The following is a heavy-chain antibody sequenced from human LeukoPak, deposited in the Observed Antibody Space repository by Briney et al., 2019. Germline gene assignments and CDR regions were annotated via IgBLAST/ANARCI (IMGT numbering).Heavy chain of an antibody. V-gene: IGHV4-4*07. CDR3: ARLITGTTTAFDI. CDR1: GGSISGYY. J-gene: IGHJ3*02. Sequence: SETLSLTRTVSGGSISGYYWSWIRQPAGKGLEWIGRVYTSGSTHYNPSLKSRVTMSVDTSKNQFSLKLSSVTAADTAVYYCARLITGTTTAFDIWGQGTMVTVSS. CDR2: VYTSGST. D-gene: IGHD1-7*01.